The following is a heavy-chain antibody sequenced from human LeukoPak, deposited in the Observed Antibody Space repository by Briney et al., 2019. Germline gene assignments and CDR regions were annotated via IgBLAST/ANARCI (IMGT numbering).Heavy chain of an antibody. CDR3: AKPHIAAADYYYYYMDV. CDR2: ISGTGVDT. CDR1: GFTFSNYA. Sequence: PGGSLRLSCAASGFTFSNYALSWVRQAPGKGLEWVSVISGTGVDTYYADSVKGRFTISRDNSKNTVYLQMNSLRAEDTAVYYCAKPHIAAADYYYYYMDVWGKGTTVTVSS. J-gene: IGHJ6*03. D-gene: IGHD6-13*01. V-gene: IGHV3-23*01.